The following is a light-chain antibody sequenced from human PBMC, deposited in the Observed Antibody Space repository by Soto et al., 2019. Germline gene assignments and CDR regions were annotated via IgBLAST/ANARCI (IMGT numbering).Light chain of an antibody. CDR2: DVS. V-gene: IGLV2-11*01. Sequence: QSALTQPASVSGSPGQSITISCTGTSSDIGGYNYVSWYQQHPGKAPTLMIFDVSQRPSGVPDRFSGSKSGNTASLTISGLQADDEAGYYCCSYGGSYTWVFGGGTKVTVL. J-gene: IGLJ3*02. CDR1: SSDIGGYNY. CDR3: CSYGGSYTWV.